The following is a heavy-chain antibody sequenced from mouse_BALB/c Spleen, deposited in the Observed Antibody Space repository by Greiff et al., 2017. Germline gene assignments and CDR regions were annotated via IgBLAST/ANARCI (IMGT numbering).Heavy chain of an antibody. V-gene: IGHV7-1*02. D-gene: IGHD1-1*01. Sequence: EVQRVESGGGLVQPGGSLRLSCATSGFTFSDFYMEWVRQPPGKRLEWIAASRNKANDYTTEYSASVKGRFIVSRDTSQSILYLQMNALRAEDTAIYYCARDAYYGSSYAWFAYWGQGTLVTVSA. CDR2: SRNKANDYTT. CDR1: GFTFSDFY. J-gene: IGHJ3*01. CDR3: ARDAYYGSSYAWFAY.